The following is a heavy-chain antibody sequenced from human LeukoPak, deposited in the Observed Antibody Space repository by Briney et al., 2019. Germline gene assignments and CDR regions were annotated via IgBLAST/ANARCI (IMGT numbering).Heavy chain of an antibody. J-gene: IGHJ6*03. D-gene: IGHD1-26*01. CDR2: ISSSGSTI. CDR3: ARVVGWELLGVYYYYMDV. Sequence: PGGSLRLSCAASGFTFSDYYMSWIRQAPGKGLEWVSYISSSGSTIYYADSVKGRFTISRDNAKNSLYLQMNSLRAEDTAVYYCARVVGWELLGVYYYYMDVWGKGTTVTVSS. V-gene: IGHV3-11*04. CDR1: GFTFSDYY.